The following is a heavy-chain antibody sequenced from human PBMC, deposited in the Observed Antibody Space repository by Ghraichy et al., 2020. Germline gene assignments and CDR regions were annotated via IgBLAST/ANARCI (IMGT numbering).Heavy chain of an antibody. J-gene: IGHJ3*02. D-gene: IGHD3-16*01. CDR1: GYTFSGYY. V-gene: IGHV1-2*02. CDR3: ARALFGANDAFVI. CDR2: INADGGGT. Sequence: ASVKVSCKASGYTFSGYYFHWVRQAPGQGLEWMGWINADGGGTFFAQNFQGRVTLTRDTSISTAYMELNRLRSDATAVYYCARALFGANDAFVIWGQGTVVTVSS.